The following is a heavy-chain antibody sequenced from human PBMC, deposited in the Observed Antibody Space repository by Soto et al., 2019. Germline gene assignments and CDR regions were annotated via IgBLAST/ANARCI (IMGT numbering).Heavy chain of an antibody. V-gene: IGHV4-31*03. Sequence: LSLTCTVSGGSIRSGGYYWSWVRQSPRRGLEWIGNIYYSGSTYYNPSLKSRLTISVDTSKNQFSPNLSSVTAADTAVYYCARDRLMATAGTARHYFGLDVWGQGTTVTVS. CDR2: IYYSGST. J-gene: IGHJ6*02. D-gene: IGHD5-18*01. CDR1: GGSIRSGGYY. CDR3: ARDRLMATAGTARHYFGLDV.